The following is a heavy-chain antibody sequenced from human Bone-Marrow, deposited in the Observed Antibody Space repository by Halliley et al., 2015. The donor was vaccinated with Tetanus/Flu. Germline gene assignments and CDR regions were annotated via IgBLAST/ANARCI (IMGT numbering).Heavy chain of an antibody. CDR3: AKEGGSRLGWDYFDY. CDR1: GFTFSTSD. D-gene: IGHD1-26*01. Sequence: SLRLSCATSGFTFSTSDMNWVRQAPGKGLEWVSAIDSWGGNTYYADSVRGRFTISRDNSKDTLYLQMNSLRAEDMAVYFCAKEGGSRLGWDYFDYWGQGTLVTVAT. CDR2: IDSWGGNT. V-gene: IGHV3-23*01. J-gene: IGHJ4*02.